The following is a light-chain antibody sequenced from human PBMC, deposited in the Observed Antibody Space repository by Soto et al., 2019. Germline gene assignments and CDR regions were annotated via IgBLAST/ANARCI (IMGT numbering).Light chain of an antibody. CDR1: ESIGNY. CDR2: DAS. Sequence: EVVLTQSPATLSLSPGERATLSCRASESIGNYLAWYQQKLGQAPKLLIYDASHRAIGIPGRFSGDGSGTDFPLTISSLEPEDFAVYYWQWRSDWPPRLTFGGGTKVDIK. CDR3: QWRSDWPPRLT. V-gene: IGKV3-11*01. J-gene: IGKJ4*01.